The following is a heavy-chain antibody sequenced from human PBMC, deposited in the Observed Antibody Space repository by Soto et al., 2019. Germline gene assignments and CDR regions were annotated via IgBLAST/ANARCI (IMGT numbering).Heavy chain of an antibody. J-gene: IGHJ6*01. CDR3: ARDGGPDKRLSYGMDV. V-gene: IGHV4-59*01. CDR2: VYHTGTT. Sequence: SETLSLRCTVSGGSIGHYYWSWIRRPPGRGLQWIGYVYHTGTTTYSPSLKSRVTISVDTSKNQVSLRLNSVTAADTAVYYCARDGGPDKRLSYGMDVWGQRPAVAVYS. D-gene: IGHD3-16*01. CDR1: GGSIGHYY.